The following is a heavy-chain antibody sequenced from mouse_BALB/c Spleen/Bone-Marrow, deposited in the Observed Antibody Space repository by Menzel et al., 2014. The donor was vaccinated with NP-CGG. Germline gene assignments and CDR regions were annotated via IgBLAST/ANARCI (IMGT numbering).Heavy chain of an antibody. Sequence: VQLQQSGAELMKPGASVKISCKATGYTFSSYWIEWVKQRPGHGLEWIGEILPGSGSTNYNEKFKGKATLTADTSSNTAYMQLSSLTSEDSAVYYCARNGNSPAWFAYWGQGTLVTVSA. D-gene: IGHD2-1*01. CDR1: GYTFSSYW. J-gene: IGHJ3*01. V-gene: IGHV1-9*01. CDR2: ILPGSGST. CDR3: ARNGNSPAWFAY.